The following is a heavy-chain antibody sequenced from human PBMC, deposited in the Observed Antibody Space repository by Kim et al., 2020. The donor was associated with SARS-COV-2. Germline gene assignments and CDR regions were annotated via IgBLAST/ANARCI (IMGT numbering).Heavy chain of an antibody. D-gene: IGHD3-22*01. CDR3: ARGRLPRKRITMIVVAYY. CDR2: INHSGST. V-gene: IGHV4-34*01. J-gene: IGHJ6*01. CDR1: GGSFSGYY. Sequence: SETLSLTCAVYGGSFSGYYWSWIRQPPGKGLEWIGEINHSGSTNYNPSLKSRVTISVDTSKNQFSLKLSSVTAADTAVYYCARGRLPRKRITMIVVAYY.